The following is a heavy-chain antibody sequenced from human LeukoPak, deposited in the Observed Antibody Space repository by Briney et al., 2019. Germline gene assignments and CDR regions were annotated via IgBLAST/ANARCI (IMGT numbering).Heavy chain of an antibody. CDR3: ASYYDSSGQENWFDP. V-gene: IGHV4-31*03. CDR1: GGSISSGGYY. J-gene: IGHJ5*02. CDR2: IYYSRST. Sequence: SETLSLTCTVSGGSISSGGYYWSWIRQHPGKGLEWIGYIYYSRSTYYNPSLKSRVTISVDTSKNQSSLKLSSVTAADTAVYYCASYYDSSGQENWFDPWGQGTLVTVSS. D-gene: IGHD3-22*01.